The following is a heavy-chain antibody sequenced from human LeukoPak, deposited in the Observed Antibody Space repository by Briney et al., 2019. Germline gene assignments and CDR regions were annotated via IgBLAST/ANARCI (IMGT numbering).Heavy chain of an antibody. CDR2: ISGAGTST. J-gene: IGHJ4*02. Sequence: GGSLRLSCAASGFTFSNYGMSWVRQAPGKGLEWVSLISGAGTSTYYADSVKGRFTISRDNFKNTLYVQMNNLGAEDTAVYYCAREEGLGYYTYWGQGTLVTVSS. CDR1: GFTFSNYG. D-gene: IGHD2-8*01. V-gene: IGHV3-23*01. CDR3: AREEGLGYYTY.